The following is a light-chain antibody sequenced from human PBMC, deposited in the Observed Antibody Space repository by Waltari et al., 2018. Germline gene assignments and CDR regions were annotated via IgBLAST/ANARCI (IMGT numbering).Light chain of an antibody. CDR3: SSYAGSNTWV. CDR2: EVS. Sequence: QSALTQPPSASGSPGQSVTISCTGTSSDGGGYNYVPWYQQHPGKAPKLMIYEVSKRPSGVPDRFSGSKSGNTASLTVSGLQAEDEADYYCSSYAGSNTWVFGGGTKLTVL. J-gene: IGLJ3*02. V-gene: IGLV2-8*01. CDR1: SSDGGGYNY.